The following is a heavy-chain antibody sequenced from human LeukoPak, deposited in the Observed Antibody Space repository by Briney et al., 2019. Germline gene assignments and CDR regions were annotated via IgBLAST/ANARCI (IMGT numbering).Heavy chain of an antibody. CDR2: ISGSGGST. J-gene: IGHJ4*02. D-gene: IGHD6-13*01. CDR1: GFTFSSYA. CDR3: AKGGYSSSWYPEGYYFDY. V-gene: IGHV3-23*01. Sequence: GGSLRLSCAASGFTFSSYAMSWVRQAPGKGLEWVSAISGSGGSTYYADSVKGRFTISRDNSKNTLYLQMNSLRAEDTAVYYCAKGGYSSSWYPEGYYFDYWGQGTLVTVSS.